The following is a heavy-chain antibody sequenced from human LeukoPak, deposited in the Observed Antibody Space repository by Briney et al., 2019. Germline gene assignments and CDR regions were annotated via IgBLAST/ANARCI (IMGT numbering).Heavy chain of an antibody. D-gene: IGHD2-2*03. V-gene: IGHV4-59*08. CDR1: GGSISSYY. Sequence: SETLSLTCTVSGGSISSYYWSWIRQPPGKGLEWIGYIYYSGSTNYNPSLKSRVTISVDTSKNQFSLKLSSVTAADTAVYYCARVSTAGYCSSTSCYAFDYWGQGTLVTVSS. CDR2: IYYSGST. CDR3: ARVSTAGYCSSTSCYAFDY. J-gene: IGHJ4*02.